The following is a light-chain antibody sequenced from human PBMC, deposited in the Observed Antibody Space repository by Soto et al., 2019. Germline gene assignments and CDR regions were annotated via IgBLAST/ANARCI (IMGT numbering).Light chain of an antibody. CDR3: QQYYSTPFT. CDR1: QSVLHSSNNKDY. J-gene: IGKJ3*01. Sequence: DIVMTQSPDSLAVSLGERATIYCKSSQSVLHSSNNKDYLAWYQQKPGQSPKLLIYWASTRESGVPDRLSGSGSATEFTLTISSLQAEDVAVYYCQQYYSTPFTFGPGTKVDIK. V-gene: IGKV4-1*01. CDR2: WAS.